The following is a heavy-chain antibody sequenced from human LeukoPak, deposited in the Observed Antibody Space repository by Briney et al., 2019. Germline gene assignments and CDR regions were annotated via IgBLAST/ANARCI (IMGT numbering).Heavy chain of an antibody. V-gene: IGHV4-39*01. CDR3: ARTAVEMAYFDY. Sequence: PSETLSLTCTVSGGSISSSSYYWGWVRQPRGKGLEWIGSIYYSGSTYYNPSLKSRVTISVDTSKNQFSLKLSSVTAADAAVYYCARTAVEMAYFDYWGQGTLVTVSS. D-gene: IGHD5-24*01. CDR1: GGSISSSSYY. CDR2: IYYSGST. J-gene: IGHJ4*02.